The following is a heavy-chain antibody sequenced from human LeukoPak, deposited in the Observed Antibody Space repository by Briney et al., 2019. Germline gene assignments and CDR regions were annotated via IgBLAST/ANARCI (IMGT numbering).Heavy chain of an antibody. CDR2: INYSGST. J-gene: IGHJ3*02. Sequence: SETLSLTCAVYGGSFSGYYWSWIRQPPGKGLEWIGEINYSGSTNYNPSLKSRVTISVDTSENQFSLKLSSVTAADTAVYYCARGFDRQSFDIWGQGTMVTVSS. CDR1: GGSFSGYY. D-gene: IGHD3-22*01. V-gene: IGHV4-34*01. CDR3: ARGFDRQSFDI.